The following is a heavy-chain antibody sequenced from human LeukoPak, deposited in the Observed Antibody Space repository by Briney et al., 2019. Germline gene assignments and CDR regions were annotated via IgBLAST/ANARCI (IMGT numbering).Heavy chain of an antibody. CDR2: INPNSGGT. V-gene: IGHV1-2*02. J-gene: IGHJ4*02. CDR1: GYTFTGYY. D-gene: IGHD2-2*01. CDR3: ARKKRHCSSTSCYSYYFDY. Sequence: ASVKVSCKASGYTFTGYYMHWVRQAPGQGLEWMGWINPNSGGTNYAQKFQGRVTMTRDTSISTAYMELSRLRSEDTAVYYCARKKRHCSSTSCYSYYFDYWGQGTLVTVSS.